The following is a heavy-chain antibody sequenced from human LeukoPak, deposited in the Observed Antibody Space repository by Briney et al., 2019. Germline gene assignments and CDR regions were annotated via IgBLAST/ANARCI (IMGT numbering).Heavy chain of an antibody. CDR1: GFTFNSYW. Sequence: GGSLRLSCVASGFTFNSYWMTWVRQAPGKGLEWVANIKQDGSEKYYVDSVKGRFTISRDNAKHSLYLQINSLSAEDTAVYYCARDPYSSTWSYGMDVWGQGTTVTVSS. CDR2: IKQDGSEK. J-gene: IGHJ6*02. D-gene: IGHD6-6*01. CDR3: ARDPYSSTWSYGMDV. V-gene: IGHV3-7*05.